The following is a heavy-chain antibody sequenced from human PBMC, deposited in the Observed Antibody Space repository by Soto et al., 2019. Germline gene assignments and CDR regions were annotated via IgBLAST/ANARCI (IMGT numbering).Heavy chain of an antibody. V-gene: IGHV1-8*01. CDR3: ARGLYCSGGSCYSMDY. J-gene: IGHJ4*02. D-gene: IGHD2-15*01. CDR1: EYTFTSYD. CDR2: MNPNSGNT. Sequence: ASVKVSCKASEYTFTSYDINWVRQATGLGLEWMGWMNPNSGNTGYAQKFQGRVTMTRNTSISTAYMELSSLRSEDTAVYYCARGLYCSGGSCYSMDYWGQGTLVTVSS.